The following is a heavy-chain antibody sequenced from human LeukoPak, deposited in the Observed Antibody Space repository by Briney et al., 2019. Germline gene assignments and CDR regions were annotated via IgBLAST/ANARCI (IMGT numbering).Heavy chain of an antibody. J-gene: IGHJ4*02. CDR3: AVSGRHFSGY. Sequence: GGSLRLSCAASGFIFSNYAMSWVRQAPGKGLEWVSVISGSGGSTYYADSVKGRFTISRDNSKNTLYLQMNNLRVEDTAVYYCAVSGRHFSGYWGQGTLVTVSS. CDR2: ISGSGGST. CDR1: GFIFSNYA. D-gene: IGHD1-26*01. V-gene: IGHV3-23*01.